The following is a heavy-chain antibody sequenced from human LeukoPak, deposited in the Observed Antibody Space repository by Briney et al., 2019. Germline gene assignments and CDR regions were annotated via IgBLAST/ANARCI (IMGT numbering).Heavy chain of an antibody. D-gene: IGHD6-13*01. J-gene: IGHJ1*01. CDR3: ARSDLMYSSSAGDFQH. Sequence: GGSLRLSCAASGFTFSSYSMNWVRQAPGKGLEWVSSISSSSSYIYYADSVKGRFTISRDNAKNSLYLQMNSLRAEDTAVYYCARSDLMYSSSAGDFQHWGQGTLVTVSS. CDR2: ISSSSSYI. CDR1: GFTFSSYS. V-gene: IGHV3-21*01.